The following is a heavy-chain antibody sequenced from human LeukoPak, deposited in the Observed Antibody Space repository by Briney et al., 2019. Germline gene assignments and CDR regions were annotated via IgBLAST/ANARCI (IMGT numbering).Heavy chain of an antibody. V-gene: IGHV1-2*02. Sequence: GASVRVSCKASGYTFTGYYMHWVRQAPGQGLEWMGWINPNSGGTNYAQKFQGRVTMTMDTYISTAHMELSRLRSDDTAVYYCARIQERYCSSTSCLGPWGYWGQGTLVTVSS. J-gene: IGHJ4*02. CDR3: ARIQERYCSSTSCLGPWGY. CDR1: GYTFTGYY. CDR2: INPNSGGT. D-gene: IGHD2-2*01.